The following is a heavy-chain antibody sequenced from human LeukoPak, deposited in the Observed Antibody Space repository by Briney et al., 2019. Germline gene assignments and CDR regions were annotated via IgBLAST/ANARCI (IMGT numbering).Heavy chain of an antibody. Sequence: GGSLRLSYAASGFTFSDYYMSWIRQAPGKGLEWVSYISSSGSTIYYADSVKGRFTISRDNSKNTLYLQMNSLRAEDTAVYYCARGGSYLSAFDIWGQGTMVTVSS. CDR2: ISSSGSTI. V-gene: IGHV3-11*01. J-gene: IGHJ3*02. CDR1: GFTFSDYY. D-gene: IGHD1-26*01. CDR3: ARGGSYLSAFDI.